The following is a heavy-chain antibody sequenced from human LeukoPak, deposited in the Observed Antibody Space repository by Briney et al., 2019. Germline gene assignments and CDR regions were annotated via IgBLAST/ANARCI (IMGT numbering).Heavy chain of an antibody. CDR1: GYTFSTYA. J-gene: IGHJ4*02. CDR3: ARLLGHIVPTIEGEYYFDY. V-gene: IGHV7-4-1*02. D-gene: IGHD5-12*01. Sequence: GASVKVSCKASGYTFSTYALIWVRQAPGQGLEWMGWINTYSGNPTYAQGFAGRFVFSLDTSVTTAYLQISSLKAEDTAVYYCARLLGHIVPTIEGEYYFDYWGQGTLVTVSS. CDR2: INTYSGNP.